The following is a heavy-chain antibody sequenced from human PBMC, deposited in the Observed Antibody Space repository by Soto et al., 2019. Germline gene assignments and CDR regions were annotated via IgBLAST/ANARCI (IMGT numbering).Heavy chain of an antibody. CDR3: ARALGELKEFDY. CDR2: IIPILGIA. D-gene: IGHD3-10*01. CDR1: GGTFSSYT. J-gene: IGHJ4*02. V-gene: IGHV1-69*02. Sequence: SVKVSCKASGGTFSSYTISWVRQAPGQGLEWMGRIIPILGIANYAQKFQGRVTITADKSTSTAYMELSSLRSEDTAVYYCARALGELKEFDYWGQGTLVTVSS.